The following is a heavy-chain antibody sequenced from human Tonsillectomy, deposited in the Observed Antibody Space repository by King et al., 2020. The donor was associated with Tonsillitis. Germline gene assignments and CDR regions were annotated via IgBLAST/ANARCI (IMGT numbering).Heavy chain of an antibody. CDR3: GRYEGGVFDP. D-gene: IGHD2-15*01. J-gene: IGHJ5*02. CDR2: NYYSGNT. CDR1: GGSISCDTPY. V-gene: IGHV4-31*03. Sequence: QLQESGPGLVKPSQTLSLTCTVSGGSISCDTPYWSWIRQHPGKGLEWIGYNYYSGNTYYNPTLNSRLTISLATSKNQFSLKLSSVTAADTAVYYCGRYEGGVFDPWGQGTLVTVSS.